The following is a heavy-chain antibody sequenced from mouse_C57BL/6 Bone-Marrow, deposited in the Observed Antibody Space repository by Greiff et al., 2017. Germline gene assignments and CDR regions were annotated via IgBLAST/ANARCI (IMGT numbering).Heavy chain of an antibody. J-gene: IGHJ2*01. V-gene: IGHV1-22*01. Sequence: VQLQQSGPELVKPGASVKMSCKASGYTFTDYNMHWVKQSHGKSLEWIGYINPNNGGTSYNQKFKGKATLTVNKSSSTAYLELRSLTSEDSEVYYCGRGNDYDGPFDCLGQGTTLTVSS. CDR1: GYTFTDYN. CDR2: INPNNGGT. CDR3: GRGNDYDGPFDC. D-gene: IGHD2-4*01.